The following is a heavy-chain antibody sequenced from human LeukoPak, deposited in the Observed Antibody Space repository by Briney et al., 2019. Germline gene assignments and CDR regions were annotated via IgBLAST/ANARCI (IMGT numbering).Heavy chain of an antibody. CDR1: GFTFDDYA. CDR2: ISWNSGSI. J-gene: IGHJ4*02. V-gene: IGHV3-9*01. Sequence: GGSLRLSCAASGFTFDDYAMHWVRQAPGKGLEWVSGISWNSGSIGYADSVKGRFTISRDNAKNSLYLQMNSLRAEDTALYYCAKGPDYGEFDYWGQGTLVTLSS. D-gene: IGHD4-17*01. CDR3: AKGPDYGEFDY.